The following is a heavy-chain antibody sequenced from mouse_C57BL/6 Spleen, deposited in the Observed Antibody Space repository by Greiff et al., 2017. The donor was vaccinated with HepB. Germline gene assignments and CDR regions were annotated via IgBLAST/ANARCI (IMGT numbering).Heavy chain of an antibody. J-gene: IGHJ2*01. D-gene: IGHD1-2*01. V-gene: IGHV1-69*01. Sequence: QVQLQQPGAELVMPGASVKLSCKASGYTFTSYWMHWVKQRPGQGLEWIGEIDPSDSYTNYNQKFKGKSTLTGDKSSSTAYMQLSSLTSEDSAVDYCARGGHYTASFDYWGQGTTLTVSS. CDR3: ARGGHYTASFDY. CDR2: IDPSDSYT. CDR1: GYTFTSYW.